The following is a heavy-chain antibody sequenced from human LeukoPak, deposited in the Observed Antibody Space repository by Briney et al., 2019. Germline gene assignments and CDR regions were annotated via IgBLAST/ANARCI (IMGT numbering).Heavy chain of an antibody. V-gene: IGHV3-20*04. CDR2: INWNGGST. CDR3: ARDTRRYFDWLPDAFDI. J-gene: IGHJ3*02. CDR1: GFTFSSHW. Sequence: GGSLRLSCAASGFTFSSHWMHWVRQAPGKGLEWVSGINWNGGSTGYADSVKGRFTISRDNAKNSLYLQMNSLRAEDTALYYCARDTRRYFDWLPDAFDIWGQGTMVTVSS. D-gene: IGHD3-9*01.